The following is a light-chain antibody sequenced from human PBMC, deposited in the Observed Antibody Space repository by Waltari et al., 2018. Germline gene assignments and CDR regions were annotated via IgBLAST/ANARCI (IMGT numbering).Light chain of an antibody. J-gene: IGLJ3*02. V-gene: IGLV2-23*02. CDR1: NREVGDYNL. CDR3: CSYAGSWIWV. CDR2: EVT. Sequence: QAALTQPASVSGSPGQSITISRTGSNREVGDYNLDSWYQKHPGKAPKLIIYEVTNRPSGISDRFSGFKTGNTASLTISGLQAEDEADYYCCSYAGSWIWVFGGGTELTVL.